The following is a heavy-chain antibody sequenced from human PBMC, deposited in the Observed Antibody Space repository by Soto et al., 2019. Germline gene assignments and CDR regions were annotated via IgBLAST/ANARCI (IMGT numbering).Heavy chain of an antibody. D-gene: IGHD3-10*01. V-gene: IGHV4-61*01. CDR3: AREMVRGVINDAFDI. CDR1: GGSVSSGSYY. Sequence: SETLSLTCTVSGGSVSSGSYYWSWIRQPPGKGLEWIGYIYYSGSTNYNPSLKSRVTISVDTSKNQFSLKLSSVTAADTAVYYCAREMVRGVINDAFDIWGQGTMVTVSS. J-gene: IGHJ3*02. CDR2: IYYSGST.